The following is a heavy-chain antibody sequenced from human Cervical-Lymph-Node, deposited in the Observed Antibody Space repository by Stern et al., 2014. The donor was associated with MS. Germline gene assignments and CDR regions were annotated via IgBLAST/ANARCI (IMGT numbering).Heavy chain of an antibody. Sequence: EVQLVESGAEVKKPGESLKISCKGSGYNFGDYWIGWVRQKPGKGLEWMGSIFPADSDSKYSPSFEGQVSISADASISAASLQSSSLKASYPGLYYCARHQPAAPFAMDVWGQGTTVIGSS. J-gene: IGHJ6*02. V-gene: IGHV5-51*01. CDR3: ARHQPAAPFAMDV. CDR1: GYNFGDYW. CDR2: IFPADSDS. D-gene: IGHD2-2*01.